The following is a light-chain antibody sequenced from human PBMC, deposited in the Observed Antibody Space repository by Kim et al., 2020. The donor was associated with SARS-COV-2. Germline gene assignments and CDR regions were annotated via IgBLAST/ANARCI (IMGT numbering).Light chain of an antibody. CDR1: SSNIGAGYD. CDR2: GNN. J-gene: IGLJ3*02. Sequence: RVTNSCTGSSSNIGAGYDVHWYQQLPGTAPKLLISGNNIRPSGVPDRFSGSKSATSASLAITGLQAEDEADYYCQSYDSSLSGRVFGGGTQLTVL. CDR3: QSYDSSLSGRV. V-gene: IGLV1-40*01.